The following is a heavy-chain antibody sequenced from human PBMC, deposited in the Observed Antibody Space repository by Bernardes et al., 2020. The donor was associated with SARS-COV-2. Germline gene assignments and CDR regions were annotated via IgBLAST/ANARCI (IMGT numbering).Heavy chain of an antibody. CDR1: GFSLSTSGMC. V-gene: IGHV2-70*11. CDR2: IDWDGDK. D-gene: IGHD3-10*01. Sequence: SGPTLVKPTQTLTLTCSFSGFSLSTSGMCVSWIRQAPGKALEWLARIDWDGDKYYSTSLKTRLTISKDTTKNQVVLTVTNMDPEDTATYYCARNLVRGVFEYWGQGTLVTVSS. J-gene: IGHJ4*02. CDR3: ARNLVRGVFEY.